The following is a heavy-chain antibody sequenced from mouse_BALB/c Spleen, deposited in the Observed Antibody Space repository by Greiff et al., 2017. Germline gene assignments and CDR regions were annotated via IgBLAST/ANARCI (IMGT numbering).Heavy chain of an antibody. D-gene: IGHD2-2*01. V-gene: IGHV14-3*02. CDR1: GFNIKDTY. CDR3: ARRNGYEPFGY. J-gene: IGHJ2*01. CDR2: IDPANGNT. Sequence: VQLQQSGAELVKPGASVKLSCTASGFNIKDTYMHWVKQRPEQGLEWIGRIDPANGNTKYDPKFQGKATITADTSSNTAYLQLSSLTSEDSAVYFCARRNGYEPFGYWGQGTTLTVSS.